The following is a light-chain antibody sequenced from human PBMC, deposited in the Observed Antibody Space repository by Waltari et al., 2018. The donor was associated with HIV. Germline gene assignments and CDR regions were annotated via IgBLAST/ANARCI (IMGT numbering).Light chain of an antibody. CDR3: QHYGSSFPVT. CDR2: GAS. Sequence: EIVLTQSPGTLSLSPGERATLSCRASQSVSRSYLAWYQKRPGQAPRLLIYGASNRATGIPDRFSGSGSGTDFTLTISRLEPEDFAVYYCQHYGSSFPVTIGQGTKLEIK. CDR1: QSVSRSY. V-gene: IGKV3-20*01. J-gene: IGKJ2*01.